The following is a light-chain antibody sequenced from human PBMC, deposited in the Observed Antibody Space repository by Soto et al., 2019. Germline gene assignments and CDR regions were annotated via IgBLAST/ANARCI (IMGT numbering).Light chain of an antibody. Sequence: QAVVTQEPSLTVSPGGTVTLTCGSSTGAVTTDHFPYWFQQKPGQAPRTLIYDTNNKYSWTPARFSGSLLGDKAALTLSGAQPEDEADYFCLLTYSGARVFGGGTKVTVL. J-gene: IGLJ3*02. CDR3: LLTYSGARV. V-gene: IGLV7-46*01. CDR1: TGAVTTDHF. CDR2: DTN.